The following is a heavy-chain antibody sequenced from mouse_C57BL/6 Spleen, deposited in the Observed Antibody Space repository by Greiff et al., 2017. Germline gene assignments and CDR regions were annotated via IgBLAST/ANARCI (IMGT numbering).Heavy chain of an antibody. CDR3: ARGGHGYDGYYYAMDY. D-gene: IGHD2-2*01. CDR2: IHPNSGST. CDR1: GYTFTSYW. V-gene: IGHV1-64*01. J-gene: IGHJ4*01. Sequence: QVQLKQPGAELVKPGASVKLSCKASGYTFTSYWMHWVKQRPGQGLEWIGMIHPNSGSTNYNEKFKSKATLTVDKSSSTAYMQLSSLTSEDSAVYYGARGGHGYDGYYYAMDYWGQGTSVTVSS.